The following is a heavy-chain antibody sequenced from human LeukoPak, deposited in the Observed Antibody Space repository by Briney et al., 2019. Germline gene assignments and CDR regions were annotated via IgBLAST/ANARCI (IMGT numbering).Heavy chain of an antibody. D-gene: IGHD3-22*01. V-gene: IGHV3-30*18. J-gene: IGHJ4*02. CDR3: AKDMGKYYYDSSGQVDY. CDR2: ISYDGSNK. CDR1: GFTFSSYG. Sequence: GGSLRLSCAASGFTFSSYGMHWVRQAPGKGLEWVAVISYDGSNKYYADSVKGRFTISRDNSKNTLYLQMNSLRAEDTAVYYCAKDMGKYYYDSSGQVDYWGQGTLVTVSS.